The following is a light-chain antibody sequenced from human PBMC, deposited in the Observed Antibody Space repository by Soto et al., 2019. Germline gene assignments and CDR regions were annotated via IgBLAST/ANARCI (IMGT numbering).Light chain of an antibody. V-gene: IGKV3-20*01. CDR2: DAS. Sequence: EIVLTQSPGTLSLSPGERATLSCRASQSVSNTYLAWYQQKPGQAPRLLIFDASSRATGIPDRFSGSGSGTDFTLTISRLEPEDFAVDYGQQYGRSPGLFTFGPGNKVDIK. J-gene: IGKJ3*01. CDR3: QQYGRSPGLFT. CDR1: QSVSNTY.